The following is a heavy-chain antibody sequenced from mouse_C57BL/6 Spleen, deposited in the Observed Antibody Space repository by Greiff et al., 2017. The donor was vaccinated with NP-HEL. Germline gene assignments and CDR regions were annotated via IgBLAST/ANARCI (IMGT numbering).Heavy chain of an antibody. CDR3: ARSPYYGSSQYYFDY. CDR2: IYPGSGNT. CDR1: GYTFTDYY. J-gene: IGHJ2*01. Sequence: LVESGAELVRPGASVKLSCKASGYTFTDYYINWVKQRPGQGLEWIARIYPGSGNTYYNEKFKGKATLTAEKSSSTAYMQLSSLTSEDSAVYFCARSPYYGSSQYYFDYWGQGTTLTVSS. V-gene: IGHV1-76*01. D-gene: IGHD1-1*01.